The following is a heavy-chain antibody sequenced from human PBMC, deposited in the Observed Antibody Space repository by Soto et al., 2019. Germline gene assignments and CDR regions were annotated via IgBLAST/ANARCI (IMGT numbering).Heavy chain of an antibody. CDR1: GGTFSSYA. CDR3: ARGLARGTIFGVVVYGMDV. Sequence: ASVKVSCKASGGTFSSYAISWVRQAPEQGLEWMGWMNPNSGNTGYAQKFQGRVTMTRNTSISTAYMELSSLRSEDTAVYYCARGLARGTIFGVVVYGMDVWGQGTTVTVSS. J-gene: IGHJ6*02. V-gene: IGHV1-8*02. D-gene: IGHD3-3*01. CDR2: MNPNSGNT.